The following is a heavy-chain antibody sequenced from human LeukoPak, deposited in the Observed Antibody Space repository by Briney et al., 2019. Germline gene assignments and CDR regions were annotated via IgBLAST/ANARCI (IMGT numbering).Heavy chain of an antibody. J-gene: IGHJ6*03. CDR1: GGSISSYY. V-gene: IGHV4-59*01. CDR3: ARGHYYGSGGPHYYYMDV. D-gene: IGHD3-10*01. Sequence: MSSETLSLTCTVSGGSISSYYWSWIRQPPGKGLEWIGYIYYSGSTNYNPSLKSRVTISVDTSKNQFSLKLSSVTAADTAVYYCARGHYYGSGGPHYYYMDVWGKGTTVTISS. CDR2: IYYSGST.